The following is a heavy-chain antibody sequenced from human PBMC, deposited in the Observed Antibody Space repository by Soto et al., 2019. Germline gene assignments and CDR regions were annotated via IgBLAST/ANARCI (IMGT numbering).Heavy chain of an antibody. J-gene: IGHJ3*01. CDR1: GFTFSDNL. CDR2: LNPDTGNT. CDR3: ARDIQSVGPRGNEAFDV. V-gene: IGHV1-3*01. Sequence: QVQLVQSGAELKKPGASVNISCTASGFTFSDNLINWVRQVPGQGLEWMGWLNPDTGNTRYSETFQGRVTISRHPSASIAYLELSVLENEDTALYFCARDIQSVGPRGNEAFDVWGQVTMITVSS. D-gene: IGHD3-16*01.